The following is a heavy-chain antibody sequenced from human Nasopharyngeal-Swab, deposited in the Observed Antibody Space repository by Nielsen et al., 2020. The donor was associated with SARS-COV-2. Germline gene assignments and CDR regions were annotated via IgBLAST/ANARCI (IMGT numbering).Heavy chain of an antibody. CDR2: ISSSSSYI. V-gene: IGHV3-21*01. CDR3: ARDGLDYDFWSAYFMDV. D-gene: IGHD3-3*01. Sequence: GESLKISCAASGFTFNNYNFNWVRQAPGKGLEWVSSISSSSSYIYYADSMKGRFTISRDNAKSSLYLQMNSLRAEDTAVYYCARDGLDYDFWSAYFMDVWGQGTTVTVSS. J-gene: IGHJ6*02. CDR1: GFTFNNYN.